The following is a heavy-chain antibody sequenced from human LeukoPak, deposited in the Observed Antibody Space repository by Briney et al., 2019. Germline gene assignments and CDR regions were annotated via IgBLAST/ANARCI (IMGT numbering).Heavy chain of an antibody. Sequence: SETLSLTCTVSGGSISSYYWSWIRQPPGKGLEWIGYIYYSGSTNYDPSLKSRVTISVDTSKNQFSLKLSSVTAADTAVYYCARYDFWGSSFDYWGQGTLVTVSS. CDR3: ARYDFWGSSFDY. CDR1: GGSISSYY. J-gene: IGHJ4*02. D-gene: IGHD7-27*01. CDR2: IYYSGST. V-gene: IGHV4-59*01.